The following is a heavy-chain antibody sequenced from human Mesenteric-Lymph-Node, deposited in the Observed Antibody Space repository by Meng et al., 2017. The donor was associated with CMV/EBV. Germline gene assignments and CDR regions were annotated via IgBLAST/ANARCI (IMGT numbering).Heavy chain of an antibody. D-gene: IGHD3-3*01. CDR1: GFTFISYW. CDR2: IYSGGQT. V-gene: IGHV3-66*01. Sequence: GESLKISCAASGFTFISYWMHWVRQAPGKGLVWVSLIYSGGQTYYSDSVKGRFTMSRDNSKSTLYLQMNSLRAEDTAVYYCARDADHYDFWSGADYWGQGTLVTVSS. J-gene: IGHJ4*02. CDR3: ARDADHYDFWSGADY.